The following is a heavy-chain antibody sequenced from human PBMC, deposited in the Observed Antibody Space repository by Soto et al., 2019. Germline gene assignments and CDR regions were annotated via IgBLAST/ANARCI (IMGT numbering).Heavy chain of an antibody. Sequence: GESLKISCKGSGYSFTSYWISWVRQMPGKGLEWMGRIDPSDSYTNYSQSFQGYVTISADKSISTAYLQWSSLKASDTAMYYCARVGSSITIFGVVIQPYYYYYGMDVWRQGTTVTVSS. CDR1: GYSFTSYW. CDR2: IDPSDSYT. CDR3: ARVGSSITIFGVVIQPYYYYYGMDV. J-gene: IGHJ6*02. V-gene: IGHV5-10-1*01. D-gene: IGHD3-3*01.